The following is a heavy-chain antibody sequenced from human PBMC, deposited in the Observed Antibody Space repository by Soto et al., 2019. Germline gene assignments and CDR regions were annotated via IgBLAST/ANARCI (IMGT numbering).Heavy chain of an antibody. CDR3: AKDRAFWFGEGGWFDP. CDR1: GFIFDSFA. D-gene: IGHD3-10*01. V-gene: IGHV3-23*04. J-gene: IGHJ5*02. Sequence: EVQLVESGGGLVQPGGSLRLSCAASGFIFDSFALSWVRQAPGKGLEWVSGIGGSGGRTYYADSVKGRFTISRDNSKNTLELQMSSLRAEDTAIYYCAKDRAFWFGEGGWFDPWGQGTLVTVSS. CDR2: IGGSGGRT.